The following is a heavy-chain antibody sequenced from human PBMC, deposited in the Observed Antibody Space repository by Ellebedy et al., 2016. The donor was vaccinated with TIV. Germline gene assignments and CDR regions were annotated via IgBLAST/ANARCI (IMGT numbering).Heavy chain of an antibody. V-gene: IGHV4-34*01. J-gene: IGHJ4*02. CDR3: ARGRTSTVTNAMYFDY. CDR2: INDSGRT. Sequence: SETLSLTXAVYGGSFSGYYWTWIRQSPGQGLQWIGEINDSGRTNYNPSLKSRVTISVDTSKSQFSLKLTSVTAADTALYLCARGRTSTVTNAMYFDYWGQGSLVTVSS. CDR1: GGSFSGYY. D-gene: IGHD4-17*01.